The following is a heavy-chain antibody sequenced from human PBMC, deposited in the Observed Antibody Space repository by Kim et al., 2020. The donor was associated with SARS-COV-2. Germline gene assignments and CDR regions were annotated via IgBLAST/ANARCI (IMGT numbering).Heavy chain of an antibody. V-gene: IGHV3-74*01. CDR2: INSDGSST. CDR1: GFTFSSYW. CDR3: ARDLGAYCGGDCYSLSVPDY. D-gene: IGHD2-21*02. Sequence: GGSLRLSCAASGFTFSSYWMHWVRQAPGKGLVWVSRINSDGSSTSYADSVKGRFTISRDNAKNTLYLQMNSLRAEDTAVYYCARDLGAYCGGDCYSLSVPDYWGQGTLVTVSS. J-gene: IGHJ4*02.